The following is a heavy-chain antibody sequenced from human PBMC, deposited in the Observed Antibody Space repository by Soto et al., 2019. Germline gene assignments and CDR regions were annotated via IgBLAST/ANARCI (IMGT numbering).Heavy chain of an antibody. D-gene: IGHD3-9*01. V-gene: IGHV3-74*01. J-gene: IGHJ4*02. CDR3: VIGGGDYNDFAH. CDR2: IKSDGSST. CDR1: GFLFSTYW. Sequence: EVQLVESGGGLVKPGGSLRLSCAASGFLFSTYWMFWVRQAPRKGLLWVSRIKSDGSSTSYADSVKGRFSISRDNTKNTRYLTMTSLRAEDWAVYSCVIGGGDYNDFAHWGQGILVTVSS.